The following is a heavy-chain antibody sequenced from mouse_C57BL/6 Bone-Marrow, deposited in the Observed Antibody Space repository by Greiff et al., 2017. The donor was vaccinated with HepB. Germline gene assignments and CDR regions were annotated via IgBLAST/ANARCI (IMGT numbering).Heavy chain of an antibody. J-gene: IGHJ4*01. D-gene: IGHD1-1*01. CDR1: GYTFTSYW. V-gene: IGHV1-69*01. Sequence: VQLQQSGAELVMPGASVKLSCKASGYTFTSYWMHWVKQRPGQGLEWIGEIDPSDSYTNYNQKFKGKSTLTVDKSSSTAYMQLSSLTSEDSAVYYCARKGFITTVVGMDYWGQGTSVTVSS. CDR3: ARKGFITTVVGMDY. CDR2: IDPSDSYT.